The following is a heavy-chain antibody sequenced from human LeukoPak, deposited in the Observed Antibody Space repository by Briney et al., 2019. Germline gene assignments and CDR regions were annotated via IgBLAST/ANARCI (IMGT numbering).Heavy chain of an antibody. CDR2: MNPNSGNT. CDR1: GGTFSSYA. V-gene: IGHV1-8*02. J-gene: IGHJ4*02. Sequence: GASVKVSCKASGGTFSSYAISWVRQAPGQGLEWMGWMNPNSGNTGYAQKFQGRVTMTRNTSISTAYMELSSLRSEDTAVYYCARGRKDFDYWGQGTLVTVSS. CDR3: ARGRKDFDY.